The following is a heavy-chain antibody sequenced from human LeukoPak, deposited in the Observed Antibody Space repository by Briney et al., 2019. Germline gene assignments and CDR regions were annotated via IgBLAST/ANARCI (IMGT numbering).Heavy chain of an antibody. V-gene: IGHV4-4*07. D-gene: IGHD4-11*01. CDR2: IFTSGST. CDR3: ARAPVTVKDSFDV. CDR1: GGSINNYY. Sequence: SETLSLTCAVSGGSINNYYWSWIRQPAGKGLEWIGRIFTSGSTNYNASLKSRVTMSVDTSKNQFSLKLRSMTAADTAVYYCARAPVTVKDSFDVWGQGTMVTVSS. J-gene: IGHJ3*01.